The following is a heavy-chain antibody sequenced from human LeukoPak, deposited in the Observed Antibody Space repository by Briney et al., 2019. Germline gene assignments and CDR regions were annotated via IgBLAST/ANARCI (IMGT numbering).Heavy chain of an antibody. J-gene: IGHJ4*02. V-gene: IGHV3-48*03. D-gene: IGHD3-16*01. CDR2: ISSSGYTI. CDR3: AKDYDGVNPFDF. CDR1: GFTFSSYE. Sequence: PGGSLRLSCAASGFTFSSYEMNWVRQAPGKGLEWVSYISSSGYTIYYADSVKGRFTISRDNSKNTLYLQMSSLRAEDTALYYCAKDYDGVNPFDFWGQGTLVTVSS.